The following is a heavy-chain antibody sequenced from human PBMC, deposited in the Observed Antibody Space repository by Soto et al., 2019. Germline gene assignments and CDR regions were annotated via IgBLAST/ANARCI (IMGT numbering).Heavy chain of an antibody. CDR2: ISGSGGST. V-gene: IGHV3-23*01. CDR3: ARRSSGWYFDY. CDR1: GFTFSSYA. Sequence: GGSLRLSCAASGFTFSSYAMSWVRQAPGKGLEWVSVISGSGGSTYYADSVKGRFTISRDNSKNTLYLQLNSLRAEDTAVYYCARRSSGWYFDYWGQGTLVTVSS. D-gene: IGHD6-19*01. J-gene: IGHJ4*02.